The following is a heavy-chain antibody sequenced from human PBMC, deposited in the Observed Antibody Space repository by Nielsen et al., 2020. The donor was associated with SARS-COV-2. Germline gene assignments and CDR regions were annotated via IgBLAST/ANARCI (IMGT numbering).Heavy chain of an antibody. J-gene: IGHJ4*02. Sequence: GESLKISCAASGFTFDDYAMHWVRQAPGKGLEWVSLISGDGGSTYYADSVKGRFTISRDNGKNSLYLQMNSLRTEDTALYYCAKDMGGIAAAGLDYWGQGTLVTVSS. CDR3: AKDMGGIAAAGLDY. CDR2: ISGDGGST. D-gene: IGHD6-13*01. V-gene: IGHV3-43*02. CDR1: GFTFDDYA.